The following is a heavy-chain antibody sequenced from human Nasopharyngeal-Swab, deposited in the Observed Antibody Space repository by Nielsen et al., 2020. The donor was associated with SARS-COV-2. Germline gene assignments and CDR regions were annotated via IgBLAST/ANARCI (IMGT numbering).Heavy chain of an antibody. J-gene: IGHJ4*02. Sequence: GGSLRLSCAASGFTFSTYAMTWVRQAPGKGLEWVSTIDAGGGNTWYADSVKGRFTISRDNSKNTLYLQMNSLRAEDTAVYYCARGSNGDYDYWGQGTLVTVSP. V-gene: IGHV3-23*01. CDR3: ARGSNGDYDY. CDR1: GFTFSTYA. CDR2: IDAGGGNT. D-gene: IGHD4-17*01.